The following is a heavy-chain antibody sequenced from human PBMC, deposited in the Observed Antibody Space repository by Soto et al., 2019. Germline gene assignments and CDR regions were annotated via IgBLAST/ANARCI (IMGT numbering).Heavy chain of an antibody. CDR1: GYTFTSYD. CDR3: ARGGVGSGYYYYYMDV. V-gene: IGHV1-8*01. D-gene: IGHD3-10*01. CDR2: MNPNSGNT. Sequence: ASVKVSCKASGYTFTSYDINWVRQATGQGLEWMGWMNPNSGNTGYAQKFQGRVTMTRNTSISTAYMELSSLRSEDTAVYYCARGGVGSGYYYYYMDVWGKGTTVTVSS. J-gene: IGHJ6*03.